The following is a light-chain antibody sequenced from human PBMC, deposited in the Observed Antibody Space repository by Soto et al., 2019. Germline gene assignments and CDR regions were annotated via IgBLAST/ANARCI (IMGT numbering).Light chain of an antibody. V-gene: IGKV1-39*01. CDR1: QRIANY. CDR3: QQTYSTPHN. Sequence: DIQMTQSPSALSASVGDRVTITCRASQRIANYLNWYQQRPGKAPKLLISGASTLQSAVPSRFSVGGSGTDFTLTITTLQPDAVATYYCQQTYSTPHNFGQRTKLVIK. CDR2: GAS. J-gene: IGKJ2*01.